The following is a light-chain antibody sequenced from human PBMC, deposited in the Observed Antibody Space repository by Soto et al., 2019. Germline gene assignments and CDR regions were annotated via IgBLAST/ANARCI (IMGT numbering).Light chain of an antibody. V-gene: IGKV3-20*01. CDR3: HQYGISPWT. CDR2: GAS. J-gene: IGKJ1*01. Sequence: EIVLTQSPGTLSLSPGERATLSCRASQSGFSTYLAWFQQKPGQAPRLLIYGASTRAAGVPDRFSGSGSASDFTLTISRLEPEDFAVYYCHQYGISPWTLGQGTLVE. CDR1: QSGFSTY.